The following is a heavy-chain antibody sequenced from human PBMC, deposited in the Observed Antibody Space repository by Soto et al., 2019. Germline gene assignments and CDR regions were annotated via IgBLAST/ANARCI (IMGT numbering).Heavy chain of an antibody. D-gene: IGHD1-1*01. CDR2: IDQNGIT. Sequence: SETLSLTCAVSGGSISSSKWWTWVRQVPGKGLEWIGKIDQNGITNYNPSLESRVTISKDESSNKLSLKLSSVTAADTAVYYCARLDRDYFYHGMDVWGQGTTVTVSS. J-gene: IGHJ6*02. CDR1: GGSISSSKW. V-gene: IGHV4-4*02. CDR3: ARLDRDYFYHGMDV.